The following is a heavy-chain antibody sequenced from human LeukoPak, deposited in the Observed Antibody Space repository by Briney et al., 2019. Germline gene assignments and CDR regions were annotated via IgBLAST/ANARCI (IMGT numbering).Heavy chain of an antibody. CDR2: IYYSGST. J-gene: IGHJ5*02. D-gene: IGHD3-22*01. CDR3: ARDVTSPYYYVSSGFWFDP. CDR1: VGSISIYY. V-gene: IGHV4-59*01. Sequence: PSETLSLTCTVSVGSISIYYWSWIRQPPEKGLECIGYIYYSGSTNYNPSLKSRVTISVDTSQNQFSLKLSSVTAADTAVDYCARDVTSPYYYVSSGFWFDPWGQGTLGTVSS.